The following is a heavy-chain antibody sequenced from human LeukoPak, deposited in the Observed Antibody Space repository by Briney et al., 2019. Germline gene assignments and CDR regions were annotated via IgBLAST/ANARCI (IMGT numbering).Heavy chain of an antibody. V-gene: IGHV3-23*01. J-gene: IGHJ4*02. CDR1: GFTFNSYA. Sequence: GGSLRLSCVASGFTFNSYAMYWVRQAPGKGLEWVAGVFGSGGRAHYTDSVEGRLTIFRENSKKTEYLQMRSLRAEEAAVYYCGKTTVGYSSGRYPGWPIDYWGQGTLVTVSS. D-gene: IGHD6-19*01. CDR3: GKTTVGYSSGRYPGWPIDY. CDR2: VFGSGGRA.